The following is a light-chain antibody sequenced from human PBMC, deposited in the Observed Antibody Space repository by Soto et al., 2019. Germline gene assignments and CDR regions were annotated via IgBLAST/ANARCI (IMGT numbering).Light chain of an antibody. Sequence: EIVMTQSPATLSVSPGERATLSCRASQSVSSNLAWYQQKPGQAPRLLIYGASTRATGIPARFSGRGSGTEFTLTISSLQSEDFVVYYCQQYNNWPSFGHGTKVDIK. CDR2: GAS. CDR3: QQYNNWPS. CDR1: QSVSSN. V-gene: IGKV3-15*01. J-gene: IGKJ1*01.